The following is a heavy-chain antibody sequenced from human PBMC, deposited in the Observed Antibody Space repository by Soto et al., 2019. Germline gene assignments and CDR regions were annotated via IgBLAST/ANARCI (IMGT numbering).Heavy chain of an antibody. Sequence: PGGSLRLSCAASGFTFSSYAMHWVRQAPGKGLEWVAVISYDGSNKYYADSVKGRFTISRDNSKNTLYLQMNSLRAEDTAVYYCARGYSSGWYYFDYWGQGTLVTVYS. D-gene: IGHD6-19*01. CDR1: GFTFSSYA. CDR2: ISYDGSNK. J-gene: IGHJ4*02. CDR3: ARGYSSGWYYFDY. V-gene: IGHV3-30-3*01.